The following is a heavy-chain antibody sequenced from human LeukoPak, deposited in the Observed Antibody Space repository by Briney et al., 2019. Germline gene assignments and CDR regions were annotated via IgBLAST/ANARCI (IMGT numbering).Heavy chain of an antibody. CDR1: GYTFTTYY. Sequence: ASLKVSCKASGYTFTTYYMHWVRQAPGHGLEWMGWINPSSGGTHSVQKFQGRVTMTSDTSTSTAYMELNRLRSDDAAVYYCARVGDYYGSGTEIQHWGQGTLVTVSS. D-gene: IGHD3-10*01. V-gene: IGHV1-2*02. CDR2: INPSSGGT. J-gene: IGHJ1*01. CDR3: ARVGDYYGSGTEIQH.